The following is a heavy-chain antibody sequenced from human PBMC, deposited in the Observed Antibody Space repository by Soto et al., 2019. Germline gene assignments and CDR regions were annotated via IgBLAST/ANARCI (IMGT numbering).Heavy chain of an antibody. CDR3: ARDGLDRTGSGGSNWFDP. CDR2: ISSSSSYI. Sequence: EVQLVESGGGLVKPGGSLRLSCAASGFTFSSYSMNWVRQAPGKGLEWVSSISSSSSYIYYADPVKGRFTISRDNAKNSLYLQMNSLIAEDTAVYYCARDGLDRTGSGGSNWFDPWGQGPLVTVSS. CDR1: GFTFSSYS. J-gene: IGHJ5*02. V-gene: IGHV3-21*01. D-gene: IGHD2-15*01.